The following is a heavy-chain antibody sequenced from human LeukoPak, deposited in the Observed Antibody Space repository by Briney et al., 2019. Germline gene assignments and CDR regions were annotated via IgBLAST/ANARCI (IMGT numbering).Heavy chain of an antibody. CDR3: AGGGGYLIDY. CDR1: GFTLSTYW. D-gene: IGHD3-22*01. CDR2: IKSDGTEE. V-gene: IGHV3-7*01. J-gene: IGHJ4*02. Sequence: GGSLRLSCTASGFTLSTYWMNWVRQLPGKELEWVAIIKSDGTEEHYLDSVKGRFTISRDNANNLLFLQMNSLRAEDTAVYCCAGGGGYLIDYWGQGTLVTVSS.